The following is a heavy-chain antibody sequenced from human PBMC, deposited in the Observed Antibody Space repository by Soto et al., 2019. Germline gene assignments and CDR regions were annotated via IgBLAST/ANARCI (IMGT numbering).Heavy chain of an antibody. Sequence: QVQLVQSGAEVKKPGSSVKVSCKASGGTFSSYAISWVRQAPGQGLEWMGGIIPIFGTANYAQKFQGRVTITADESTSTDYMELSSLRSEDTAVYYCASSYYGEGLSYYYDGMDVWGQGTTVTVSS. J-gene: IGHJ6*02. CDR1: GGTFSSYA. V-gene: IGHV1-69*01. D-gene: IGHD3-10*01. CDR2: IIPIFGTA. CDR3: ASSYYGEGLSYYYDGMDV.